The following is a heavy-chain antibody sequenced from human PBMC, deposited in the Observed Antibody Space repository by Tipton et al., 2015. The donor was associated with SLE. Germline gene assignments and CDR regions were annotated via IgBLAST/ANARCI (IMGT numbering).Heavy chain of an antibody. Sequence: TLSLTCTVSGGSLNNHYWSWFRQAPGKGLEWIGYMFYSGSTNYNPSLKSRVIISLDTSKSQFSLRLRSVTPADTAVYYCARGSEGDYSNLYDLWGQGSLVTVSS. CDR1: GGSLNNHY. CDR2: MFYSGST. CDR3: ARGSEGDYSNLYDL. D-gene: IGHD4-11*01. V-gene: IGHV4-59*11. J-gene: IGHJ1*01.